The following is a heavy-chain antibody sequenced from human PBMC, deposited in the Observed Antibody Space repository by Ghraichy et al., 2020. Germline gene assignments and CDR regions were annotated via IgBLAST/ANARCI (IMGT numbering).Heavy chain of an antibody. CDR2: ISSSSSTI. D-gene: IGHD4-23*01. CDR3: ARADYGGPYNGFDP. J-gene: IGHJ5*02. Sequence: GESLNISCAASGFTFSSYSMNWVRQAPGKGLEWVSYISSSSSTIYYADSVKGRFTISRDNAKNSLYLQMNSLRDEDTAVYYCARADYGGPYNGFDPWGQGTLVTVSS. V-gene: IGHV3-48*02. CDR1: GFTFSSYS.